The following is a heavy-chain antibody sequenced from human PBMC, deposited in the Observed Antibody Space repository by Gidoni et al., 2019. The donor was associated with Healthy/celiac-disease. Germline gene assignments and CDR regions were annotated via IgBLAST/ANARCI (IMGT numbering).Heavy chain of an antibody. Sequence: EVQLLESGGGLVQPGGSLRLSCAASGFTFSNYAITWVRQAPGKGLEWVSAISSSGGNTYYADSVKGRFTISRDMSKNTVYLQMNSLRVEDTAVYHCAKGRWYTFDYWGQGTLVTVSS. CDR2: ISSSGGNT. J-gene: IGHJ4*02. CDR1: GFTFSNYA. CDR3: AKGRWYTFDY. V-gene: IGHV3-23*01. D-gene: IGHD2-15*01.